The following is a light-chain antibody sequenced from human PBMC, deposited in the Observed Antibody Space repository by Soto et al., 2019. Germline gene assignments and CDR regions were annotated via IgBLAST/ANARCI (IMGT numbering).Light chain of an antibody. CDR3: QKYNSAPWT. V-gene: IGKV1-27*01. CDR2: AAS. CDR1: QGIYNH. Sequence: DIQMTQSPSSLSASVGDRVTVTCRASQGIYNHLAWYQHKPGKVPKLLIYAASTLQSGVPSRFSGSRSGTDFTLTISSLQPEDVATYYCQKYNSAPWTFGQGTKVEIK. J-gene: IGKJ1*01.